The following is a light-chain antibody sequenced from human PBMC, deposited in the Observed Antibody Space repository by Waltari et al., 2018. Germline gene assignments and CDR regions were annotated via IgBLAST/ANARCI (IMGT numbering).Light chain of an antibody. CDR1: SLRCYY. V-gene: IGLV3-19*01. J-gene: IGLJ2*01. Sequence: SSELTQDPAVSVALGQTVRITCQGDSLRCYYASWYQQKPGQAPVHVTYGKKNRPSGIPHRFSGSSSGNTASLTITGAQAEDEADYYCNSRDSSGNVVFGGGTKLTVL. CDR2: GKK. CDR3: NSRDSSGNVV.